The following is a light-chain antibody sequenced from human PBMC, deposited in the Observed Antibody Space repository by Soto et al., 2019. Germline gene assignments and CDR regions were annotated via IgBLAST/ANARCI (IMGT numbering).Light chain of an antibody. CDR2: DVN. J-gene: IGLJ1*01. CDR1: SSDVGGYNY. Sequence: QSALTQPASVSGSPGQSITISCTGTSSDVGGYNYVSWYQQHPGKAPKLMIYDVNNRPSGVSDRFSGSKSGNTASLTISGLQAEDEADYSCSSYTSSNTLYVLGAGTKVTVL. CDR3: SSYTSSNTLYV. V-gene: IGLV2-14*01.